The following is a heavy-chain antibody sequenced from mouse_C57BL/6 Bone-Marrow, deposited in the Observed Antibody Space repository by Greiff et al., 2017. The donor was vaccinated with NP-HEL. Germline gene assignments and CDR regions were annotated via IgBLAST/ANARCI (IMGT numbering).Heavy chain of an antibody. V-gene: IGHV5-17*01. CDR2: ISSGGSTI. CDR3: ARYYDYFDY. CDR1: GFTFSDYG. J-gene: IGHJ2*01. Sequence: EVKLMESGGGLVKPGGSLKLSCAASGFTFSDYGMHWVRQAPEKGLEWVAYISSGGSTIYYADTVKGRFTISRDNAKNTLFLQMTSLRSEDTAMYYCARYYDYFDYWGQGTTLTVSS. D-gene: IGHD1-1*01.